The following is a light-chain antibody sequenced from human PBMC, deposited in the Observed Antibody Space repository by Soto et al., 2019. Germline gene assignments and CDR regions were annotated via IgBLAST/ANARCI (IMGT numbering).Light chain of an antibody. V-gene: IGLV2-14*01. J-gene: IGLJ1*01. CDR2: EVS. CDR3: SSYTSSSYYV. Sequence: QSALTQPASVSGSPGQSITISCTGTSSDIGGYNSVSWYQQHPGKAPKLMIYEVSNRPSGISNRFSGSKSGNTASLTISGLHAEDEADYYCSSYTSSSYYVFGTGTKVTVL. CDR1: SSDIGGYNS.